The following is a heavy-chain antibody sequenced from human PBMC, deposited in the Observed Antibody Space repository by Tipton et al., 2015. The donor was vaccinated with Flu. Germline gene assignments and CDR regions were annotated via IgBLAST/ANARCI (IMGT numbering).Heavy chain of an antibody. CDR2: ILSDGTTT. V-gene: IGHV3-74*01. CDR1: GFTFSRYW. Sequence: SLRLSCAASGFTFSRYWMHWVRQGPGKGLVWVSRILSDGTTTTYADSVKGRFTISRDNAKNTVYLQMNSLRAEDTAVYYCARGTRADYDSSDHTGYWGQGTLVTVSS. CDR3: ARGTRADYDSSDHTGY. J-gene: IGHJ4*02. D-gene: IGHD3-22*01.